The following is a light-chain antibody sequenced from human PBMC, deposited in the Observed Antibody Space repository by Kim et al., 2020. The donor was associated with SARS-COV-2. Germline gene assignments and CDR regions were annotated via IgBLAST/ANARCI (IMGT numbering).Light chain of an antibody. Sequence: VSPGERATLSCRARQSISNSLAWYQQKPGQAPRLLIYGASTRATGIPVRFSGSGSRTEFTLTISSLQSEDFAVYYCQQYNNWPETFGQGTKVDIK. J-gene: IGKJ1*01. CDR1: QSISNS. CDR3: QQYNNWPET. CDR2: GAS. V-gene: IGKV3-15*01.